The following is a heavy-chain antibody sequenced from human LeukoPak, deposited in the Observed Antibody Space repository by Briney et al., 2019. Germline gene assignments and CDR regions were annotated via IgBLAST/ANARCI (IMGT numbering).Heavy chain of an antibody. CDR2: ISAYNGNT. D-gene: IGHD3-22*01. CDR1: GYTFTSYG. J-gene: IGHJ4*02. Sequence: ASVKVSCKASGYTFTSYGISWVRQAPGQGLEWMGWISAYNGNTNYAQKLQGRVTMTTDTSTSTAYMELRSLRSDDTAAYYCARSPYYDSSGYSVGFDYWGQGTLVTVSS. CDR3: ARSPYYDSSGYSVGFDY. V-gene: IGHV1-18*01.